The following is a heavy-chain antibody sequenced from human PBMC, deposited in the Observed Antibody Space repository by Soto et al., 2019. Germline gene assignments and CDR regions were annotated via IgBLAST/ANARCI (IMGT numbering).Heavy chain of an antibody. D-gene: IGHD2-21*02. CDR3: IQSRCGGDCLQSYASHYYYGMDV. Sequence: QITLKESGPTLVKPTQTLTLTCTFSGFSLSTSGVGVGWIRQPPGKALEWLALICWDDDKRYSPSLRSRLTISKDTSKNPVVLTMTNMDPVDTATYHCIQSRCGGDCLQSYASHYYYGMDVWGQGTTVTVSS. CDR2: ICWDDDK. J-gene: IGHJ6*02. CDR1: GFSLSTSGVG. V-gene: IGHV2-5*02.